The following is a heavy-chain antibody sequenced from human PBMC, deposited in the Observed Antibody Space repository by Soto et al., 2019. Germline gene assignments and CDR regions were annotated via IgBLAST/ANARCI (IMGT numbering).Heavy chain of an antibody. Sequence: QVQLVESGGGLVKPGGSLRLSCAASGFSFSDRYMSWVRQAPGKGPAWVSYIDPTGTNIHYADSVKGRFTISRDNARNSLYLQLNSLRVDDTAAYYCVTETQWYFDFWGQGALVTVSS. CDR1: GFSFSDRY. J-gene: IGHJ4*02. CDR2: IDPTGTNI. D-gene: IGHD2-8*01. V-gene: IGHV3-11*01. CDR3: VTETQWYFDF.